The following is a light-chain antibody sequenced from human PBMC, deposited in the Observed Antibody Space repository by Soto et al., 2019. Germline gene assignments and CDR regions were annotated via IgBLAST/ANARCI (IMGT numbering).Light chain of an antibody. CDR3: QQYNNWPPWT. V-gene: IGKV3-15*01. CDR1: QSVSSN. J-gene: IGKJ1*01. CDR2: GAS. Sequence: EIVMTQSPATLSVSPGERATLSCRASQSVSSNLAWYQQKPGQAPRILIYGASTRATGIPVRFSGSGSGTEFSLPISSLQAEDFAVYYCQQYNNWPPWTFGQGTKVEIK.